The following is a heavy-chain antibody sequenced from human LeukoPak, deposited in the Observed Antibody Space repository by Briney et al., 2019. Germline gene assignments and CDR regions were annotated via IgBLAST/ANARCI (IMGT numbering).Heavy chain of an antibody. Sequence: ASVKVSCKASGYTFTSYYMHWVRQAPGQGLEWMGIINPSGGSTSYAQKFQGRVTMTRDTSTSTVYMELSSLRSEDTAVYYCARGGGGKYDYGDYDVPLLRGEFDPWGQGTLVTVSS. CDR2: INPSGGST. V-gene: IGHV1-46*01. D-gene: IGHD4-17*01. J-gene: IGHJ5*02. CDR1: GYTFTSYY. CDR3: ARGGGGKYDYGDYDVPLLRGEFDP.